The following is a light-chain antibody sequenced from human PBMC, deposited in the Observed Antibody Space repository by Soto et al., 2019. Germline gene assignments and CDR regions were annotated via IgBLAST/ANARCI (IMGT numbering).Light chain of an antibody. CDR2: AAS. CDR1: QSITTY. V-gene: IGKV1-39*01. CDR3: QQYSVYWT. Sequence: DIQMTQSPSSLSASVGDRVTITCRASQSITTYLNWYRQKPGKAPKLLIYAASSLQSGVPSRFTGSGSGTEFTLTINSLQPDDFATYYCQQYSVYWTFGQGTKVDIK. J-gene: IGKJ1*01.